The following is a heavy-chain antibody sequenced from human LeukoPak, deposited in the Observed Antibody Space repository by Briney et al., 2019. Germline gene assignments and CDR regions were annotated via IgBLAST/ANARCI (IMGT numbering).Heavy chain of an antibody. CDR2: ISSSGSTI. CDR3: ARVLSTVTPFDY. Sequence: GGSLRLSCAASGFTFSSYEMNWVRQAPGEGLEWVSYISSSGSTIYYADSVKGRFTISRDNAKNSLYLQMNSLRAEDTAVYYCARVLSTVTPFDYWGQGTLVTVSS. J-gene: IGHJ4*02. CDR1: GFTFSSYE. V-gene: IGHV3-48*03. D-gene: IGHD4-17*01.